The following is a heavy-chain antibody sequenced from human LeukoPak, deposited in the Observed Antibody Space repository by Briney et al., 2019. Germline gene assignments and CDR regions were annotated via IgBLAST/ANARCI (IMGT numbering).Heavy chain of an antibody. Sequence: SETLSLTCTVSGGSISSYYWSWIRQPPGKGLEWIGYIYYSGSTNYNPSLKSRVTISADTSKNQFSLKLSSVTAADTAVYYCARARLHYYGMDVWGQGTTVTVSS. V-gene: IGHV4-59*01. CDR2: IYYSGST. CDR3: ARARLHYYGMDV. J-gene: IGHJ6*02. CDR1: GGSISSYY.